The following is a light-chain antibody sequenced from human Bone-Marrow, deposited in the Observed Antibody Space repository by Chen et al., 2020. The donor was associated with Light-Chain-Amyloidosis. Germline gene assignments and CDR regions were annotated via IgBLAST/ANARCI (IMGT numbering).Light chain of an antibody. Sequence: DIQMTQSPSSLSASVGDRVTITCRASRIISNSLVWYQQKPGKAPKLLLYAASRLESGVPSRVSGSGSGTDYTLTITSLEPEDFATYYCQEYYDTPHTFGQGTKLEIK. V-gene: IGKV1-NL1*01. CDR1: RIISNS. CDR2: AAS. CDR3: QEYYDTPHT. J-gene: IGKJ2*01.